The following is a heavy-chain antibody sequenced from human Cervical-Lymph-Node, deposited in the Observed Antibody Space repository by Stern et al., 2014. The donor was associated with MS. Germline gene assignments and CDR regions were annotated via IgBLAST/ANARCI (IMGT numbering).Heavy chain of an antibody. D-gene: IGHD3-10*01. Sequence: VQLVQSGGEVKKAGASLKISCKGSGYSFSNTWIAWVRQMPGKGLEWMGFIYPEDSDPRSSPSFQAQASISADTSISTPYLRWGSLKASDTAMYFCARPLRGIKNAFDAWGQGTMGPVYS. V-gene: IGHV5-51*01. CDR2: IYPEDSDP. CDR1: GYSFSNTW. CDR3: ARPLRGIKNAFDA. J-gene: IGHJ3*01.